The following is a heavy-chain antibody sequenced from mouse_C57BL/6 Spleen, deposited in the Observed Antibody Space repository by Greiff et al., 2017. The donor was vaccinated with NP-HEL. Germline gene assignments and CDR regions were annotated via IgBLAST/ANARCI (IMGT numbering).Heavy chain of an antibody. CDR1: GFTFSSYA. D-gene: IGHD1-1*01. V-gene: IGHV5-4*01. CDR2: ISDGGSYT. J-gene: IGHJ3*01. CDR3: ARDRTTVVPSFAY. Sequence: DVKLQESGGGLVKPGGSLKLSCAASGFTFSSYAMSWVRQTPEKRLEWVATISDGGSYTYYPDNVKGRFTISRDNAKNNLYLQMSHLKSEDTAMYYCARDRTTVVPSFAYWGQGTLVTVSA.